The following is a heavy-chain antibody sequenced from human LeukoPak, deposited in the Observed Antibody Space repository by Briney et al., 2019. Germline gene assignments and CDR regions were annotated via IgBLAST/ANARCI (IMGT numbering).Heavy chain of an antibody. J-gene: IGHJ4*02. CDR3: VRAGITVAGGALDY. V-gene: IGHV3-30*04. CDR2: ISDTGSSK. CDR1: GFTFRNYA. D-gene: IGHD6-19*01. Sequence: GGSLRLSCGVSGFTFRNYALHWVRQAPGKGLEWMAVISDTGSSKYYADSVKGRFTISRDNSRNILFLQMSSLTTEDTALYFCVRAGITVAGGALDYWGQGTLVTVSS.